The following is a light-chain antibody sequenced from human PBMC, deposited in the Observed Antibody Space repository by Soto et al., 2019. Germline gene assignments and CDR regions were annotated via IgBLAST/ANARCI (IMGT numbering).Light chain of an antibody. CDR2: NTS. V-gene: IGKV3-11*01. Sequence: EIVMTQSPVTLSVSPGERATLSCRASQSVSSYLAWYQQKPGQAPRLLIFNTSNRATGIPARFSGSGSGTDFTLTISGLEPEDFAVYYCQQRTNRPPITCGQGTRLEIK. J-gene: IGKJ5*01. CDR3: QQRTNRPPIT. CDR1: QSVSSY.